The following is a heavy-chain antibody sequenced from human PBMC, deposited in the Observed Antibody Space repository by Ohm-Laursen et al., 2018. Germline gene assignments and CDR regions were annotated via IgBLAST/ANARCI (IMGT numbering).Heavy chain of an antibody. CDR1: GGSFSSADYY. CDR3: ARGLGGVIMYFDY. CDR2: VSYSENT. J-gene: IGHJ4*02. V-gene: IGHV4-31*11. D-gene: IGHD3-3*01. Sequence: SQTLSLTCVVSGGSFSSADYYWSWIRHHPGKGLEWIGYVSYSENTYYNPSLKSRVTMSVDTSKNQFSLKLSSVTAADTAVYYCARGLGGVIMYFDYWGQGTLATVSS.